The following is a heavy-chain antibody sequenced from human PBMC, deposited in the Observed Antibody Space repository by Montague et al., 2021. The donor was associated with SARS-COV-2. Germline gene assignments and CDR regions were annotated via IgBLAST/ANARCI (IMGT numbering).Heavy chain of an antibody. J-gene: IGHJ3*02. CDR2: PLHRKRKFD. Sequence: CAISGDSVAELRGRSDEHTSALPSHFQLVCRPLHRKRKFDHYEVSMKGRISIKADTSKNQFSLQLDSVTPEDTAVYYCARGDGLGPYTGYAFDIWGQGTLVTVSS. CDR1: GDSVAELRGR. CDR3: ARGDGLGPYTGYAFDI. D-gene: IGHD3-16*01. V-gene: IGHV6-1*01.